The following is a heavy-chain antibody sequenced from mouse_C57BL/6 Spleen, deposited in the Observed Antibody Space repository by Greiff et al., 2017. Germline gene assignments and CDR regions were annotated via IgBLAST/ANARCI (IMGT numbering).Heavy chain of an antibody. V-gene: IGHV1-53*01. D-gene: IGHD2-2*01. Sequence: QVQLQQPGTELVKPGASVKLSCKASGYTFTSYWMHWVKQRPGQGLEWIGNINPSNGGTNYNEKFKSKATLTVDKSSSTAYMQLRSLTSEDSAVYYCARGLETYYAMDYWGQGTSVTVSS. CDR1: GYTFTSYW. CDR2: INPSNGGT. CDR3: ARGLETYYAMDY. J-gene: IGHJ4*01.